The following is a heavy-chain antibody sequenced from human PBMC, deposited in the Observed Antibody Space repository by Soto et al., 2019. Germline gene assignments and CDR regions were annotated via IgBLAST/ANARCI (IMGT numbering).Heavy chain of an antibody. D-gene: IGHD2-15*01. V-gene: IGHV4-4*02. CDR3: ARDVVGYCIFNRCPRPLHYNGMDV. CDR1: GGSISSSKW. Sequence: PSETLSLTCAVSGGSISSSKWWNWVRQPPGKGLEWIGEIYHSGTTNYNPSLKSRVTISVDKSKNQFSLNLSSVTAADTAVYYCARDVVGYCIFNRCPRPLHYNGMDVWGQGTTVTVS. J-gene: IGHJ6*02. CDR2: IYHSGTT.